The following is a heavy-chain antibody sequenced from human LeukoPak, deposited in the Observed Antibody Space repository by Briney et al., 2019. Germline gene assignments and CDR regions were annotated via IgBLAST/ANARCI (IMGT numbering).Heavy chain of an antibody. D-gene: IGHD6-19*01. CDR3: AKDGISGWYGNHFDF. Sequence: GGSLRLSCAASGFTFSSYAMNWVRQAPGKGLEWVSSIRGSGDSTYYADSVKGRFTISRDNSKNTLYLQISSLRAEDTAMYYCAKDGISGWYGNHFDFWGQGTLVTGSS. V-gene: IGHV3-23*01. CDR1: GFTFSSYA. J-gene: IGHJ4*02. CDR2: IRGSGDST.